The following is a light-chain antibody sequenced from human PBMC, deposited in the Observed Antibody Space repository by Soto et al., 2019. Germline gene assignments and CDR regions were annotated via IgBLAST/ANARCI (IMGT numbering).Light chain of an antibody. J-gene: IGKJ1*01. Sequence: IQLTQSPSSLSASVGDRVAITCRSSQGINSYLAWYQQKPGKAPKLLIYKASSLESGVPSRFSGSGSGTEFTLTISSLQPDDFATYYCQQYNSYSRTFGQGTKVDIK. V-gene: IGKV1-5*03. CDR3: QQYNSYSRT. CDR1: QGINSY. CDR2: KAS.